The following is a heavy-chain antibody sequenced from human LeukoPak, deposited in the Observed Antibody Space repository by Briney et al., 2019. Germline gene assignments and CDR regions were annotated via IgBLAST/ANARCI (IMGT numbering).Heavy chain of an antibody. CDR1: GGAISTYS. CDR3: ARSKDILLGDSDAFDL. Sequence: PSETLSLTCTVSGGAISTYSWSWIRQPPGNVLEWIGYISERGDSNSNPSLKSRVTMSVDTSKNQFSLRLSSVTAADTAVYYCARSKDILLGDSDAFDLWDRGTTVTVSS. CDR2: ISERGDS. D-gene: IGHD2-21*01. J-gene: IGHJ3*01. V-gene: IGHV4-59*01.